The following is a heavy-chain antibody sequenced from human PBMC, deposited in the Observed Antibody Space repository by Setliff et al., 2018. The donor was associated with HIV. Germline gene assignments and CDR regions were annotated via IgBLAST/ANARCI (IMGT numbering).Heavy chain of an antibody. Sequence: RASVKVSCKASGYTFTSCFMHWVRQAPGQGPEYMGIINPSDGTTDYTQKFQDRVTMTSDTSTSTVYMELRSLRSEDTAIYYCVKEYHTTATDTRVANYFDYWGQGTLVTVSS. D-gene: IGHD6-13*01. J-gene: IGHJ4*02. CDR3: VKEYHTTATDTRVANYFDY. V-gene: IGHV1-46*01. CDR1: GYTFTSCF. CDR2: INPSDGTT.